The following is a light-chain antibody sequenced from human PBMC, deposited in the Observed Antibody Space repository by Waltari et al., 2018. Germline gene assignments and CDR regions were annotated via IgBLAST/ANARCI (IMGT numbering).Light chain of an antibody. CDR3: QQYETSPWT. V-gene: IGKV3-20*01. Sequence: EILLTQSPGTLSLSPGERATLSCRASQSVDSNYLAWYQQKPGQAPRLLIFGISNRATDIPDKFSGSGSGTDFTLTISRLEPEEFAVYYCQQYETSPWTFGRGTKVEI. CDR2: GIS. CDR1: QSVDSNY. J-gene: IGKJ1*01.